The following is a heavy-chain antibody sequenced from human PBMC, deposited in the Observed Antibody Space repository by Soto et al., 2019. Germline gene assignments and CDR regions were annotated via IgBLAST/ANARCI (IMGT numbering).Heavy chain of an antibody. CDR1: GFTFSESA. J-gene: IGHJ4*02. V-gene: IGHV3-73*01. CDR2: IRSRANNYAT. Sequence: GGSLRLSCVASGFTFSESAMHWVRQAPGKGLEWVGHIRSRANNYATAYAASVKGRFTISRDDSKNTAYLQMNSLKTEDTAVYYCSRSRVGYNPIDYWGQGTLVTVSS. CDR3: SRSRVGYNPIDY. D-gene: IGHD5-12*01.